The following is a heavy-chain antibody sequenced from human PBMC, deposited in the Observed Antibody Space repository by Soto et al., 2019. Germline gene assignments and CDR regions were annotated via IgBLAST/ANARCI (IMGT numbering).Heavy chain of an antibody. Sequence: QVQLVQSGAEVKKPGSSVKVSCKASGGAFNKFAITWVRRAPGQGLEWMGAIIPFFSTPNYAQRLQGRVTITADESTSTSYMELSSLRSEDTAIYYCARDRVMRGNSYYYGMDVWGQGTTVTVSS. CDR3: ARDRVMRGNSYYYGMDV. D-gene: IGHD3-10*01. CDR1: GGAFNKFA. V-gene: IGHV1-69*12. CDR2: IIPFFSTP. J-gene: IGHJ6*02.